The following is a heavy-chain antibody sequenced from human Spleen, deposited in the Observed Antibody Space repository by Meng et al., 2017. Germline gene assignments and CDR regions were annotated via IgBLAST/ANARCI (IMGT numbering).Heavy chain of an antibody. D-gene: IGHD4-17*01. CDR3: AKDIDEAVTTGGLFDH. Sequence: GGSLRLSCAASGFTFDDYAMHWVRQAPGKGLEWVSGISWNSRSIAYADSVKGRFTISRDNAKNSRYLQMNSLRTEDKALYYCAKDIDEAVTTGGLFDHWGQGTQVTVSS. CDR2: ISWNSRSI. V-gene: IGHV3-9*01. J-gene: IGHJ4*02. CDR1: GFTFDDYA.